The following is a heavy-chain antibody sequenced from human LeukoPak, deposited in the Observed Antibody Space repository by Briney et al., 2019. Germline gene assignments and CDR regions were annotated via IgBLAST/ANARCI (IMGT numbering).Heavy chain of an antibody. V-gene: IGHV1-69*04. CDR1: GGTFSSYA. CDR2: IIPILGIA. Sequence: ASVKVSCKASGGTFSSYAISWVRQAPGQGLEWMGRIIPILGIANYAQKFQGRVTITADKSTSTAYMELSSLRSEDTAVYYCAGDLRGYSDYDAGYWGQGTLVTVSS. J-gene: IGHJ4*02. D-gene: IGHD5-12*01. CDR3: AGDLRGYSDYDAGY.